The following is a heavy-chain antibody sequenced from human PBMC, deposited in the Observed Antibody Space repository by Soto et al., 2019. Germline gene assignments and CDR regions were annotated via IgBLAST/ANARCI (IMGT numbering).Heavy chain of an antibody. V-gene: IGHV1-3*01. CDR2: INAGNGNT. Sequence: QVQLVQSGAEVKKPGASVKVSCKASGYTFTSYAMHWVRQAPGQRLEWMGWINAGNGNTKYSQKFQGRVTITKDTSASTAYMELSSLSSEDTAVYYCARDQREVTMVRGARPSGMDVWGQGTTVTVSS. D-gene: IGHD3-10*01. CDR1: GYTFTSYA. J-gene: IGHJ6*02. CDR3: ARDQREVTMVRGARPSGMDV.